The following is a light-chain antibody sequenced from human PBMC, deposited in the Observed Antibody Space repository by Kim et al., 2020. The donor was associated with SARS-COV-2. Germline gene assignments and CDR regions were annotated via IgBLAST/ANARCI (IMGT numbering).Light chain of an antibody. CDR3: QQRKYWPPLT. CDR1: QSVGIY. J-gene: IGKJ4*01. V-gene: IGKV3-11*01. Sequence: SPGERATRSCSASQSVGIYLAWYQQRPGQAPRLLIYDASNRATGIPARFSGSGSGTDFTLTISSLEPDDFAVYYCQQRKYWPPLTFGGGTKVDIK. CDR2: DAS.